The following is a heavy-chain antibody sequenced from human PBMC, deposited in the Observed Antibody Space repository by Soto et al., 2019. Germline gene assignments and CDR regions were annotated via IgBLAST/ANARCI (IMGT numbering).Heavy chain of an antibody. CDR2: IYYSGST. CDR1: GGSISSYY. J-gene: IGHJ3*02. Sequence: SETLSLTCTVSGGSISSYYWSWIRQPPGKGLEWIGYIYYSGSTNYNPSLKSRVTISVDTSKNQFSLKLSSVTAADTAVYYCAREGYIDLNYYDSSGTNHDAFDIWGQGTMVTVSS. V-gene: IGHV4-59*01. D-gene: IGHD3-22*01. CDR3: AREGYIDLNYYDSSGTNHDAFDI.